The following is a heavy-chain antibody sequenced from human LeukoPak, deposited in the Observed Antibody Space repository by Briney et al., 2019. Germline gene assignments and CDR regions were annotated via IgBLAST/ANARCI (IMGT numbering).Heavy chain of an antibody. J-gene: IGHJ4*02. D-gene: IGHD4-17*01. CDR2: ISGSGDNT. V-gene: IGHV3-23*01. CDR3: AKHKENYGDSCLDDY. Sequence: GFLRLSCAASGFTFSSYAMSWVRPAPGKGLEWVSVISGSGDNTYYADSVKGRPTISRDNSKNTLYLQMNSLRGEDTAVYYCAKHKENYGDSCLDDYWGQGTLVTVSS. CDR1: GFTFSSYA.